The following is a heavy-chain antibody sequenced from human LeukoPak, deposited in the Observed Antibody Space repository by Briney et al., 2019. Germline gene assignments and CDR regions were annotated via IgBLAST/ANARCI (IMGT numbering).Heavy chain of an antibody. CDR3: ARAYYDFWSGYQYNWFDP. CDR1: GYTFTGYY. J-gene: IGHJ5*02. Sequence: ASVKVSCKASGYTFTGYYMHWVRQAPGQGLEWMGWINPNSGGTNYAQKFQGRVTMTRDTSISTAYMELSRLRSDDTAVYYCARAYYDFWSGYQYNWFDPWGQGTLVTVSS. CDR2: INPNSGGT. V-gene: IGHV1-2*02. D-gene: IGHD3-3*01.